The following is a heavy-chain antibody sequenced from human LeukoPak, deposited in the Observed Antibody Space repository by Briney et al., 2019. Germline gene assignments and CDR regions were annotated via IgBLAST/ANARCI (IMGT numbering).Heavy chain of an antibody. D-gene: IGHD6-19*01. J-gene: IGHJ4*02. Sequence: ASVKVSCKASGYTFNNYYMYWVRQAPGQGLEWMGMINPSGGGTSYAQKFQGRVTMTRDTSTRTVYMEVNSLKPEDTAVYYCARQGAYSSAIGMGYWGQGTLVTVSS. CDR1: GYTFNNYY. CDR2: INPSGGGT. V-gene: IGHV1-46*02. CDR3: ARQGAYSSAIGMGY.